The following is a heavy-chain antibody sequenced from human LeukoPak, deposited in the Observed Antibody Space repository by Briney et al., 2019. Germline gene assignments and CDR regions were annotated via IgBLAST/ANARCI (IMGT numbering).Heavy chain of an antibody. D-gene: IGHD3-22*01. CDR1: GGTFSSYA. CDR3: ARDRYDSSGYSYNWFDP. J-gene: IGHJ5*02. Sequence: SVKVSCKASGGTFSSYAISWVRQAPGQGLEWMGGIIPIFGTANYAQKFQGRVTITADESTSTAYMELSSLRSEDTAVYYCARDRYDSSGYSYNWFDPWGQGTLVTVSS. CDR2: IIPIFGTA. V-gene: IGHV1-69*13.